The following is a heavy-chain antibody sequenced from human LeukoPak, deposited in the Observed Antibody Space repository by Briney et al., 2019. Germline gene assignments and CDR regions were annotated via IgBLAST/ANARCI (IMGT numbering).Heavy chain of an antibody. Sequence: ASVKVYCKASGYTFTSYDINWVRQATGQGLEWMGWMNPNSGNTGYAQKFQGRVTITRNTSISTAYMELSSLRSEDTAVYYCARIAMIADAFDIWGQGTMVTVSS. CDR1: GYTFTSYD. CDR3: ARIAMIADAFDI. D-gene: IGHD3-22*01. V-gene: IGHV1-8*03. CDR2: MNPNSGNT. J-gene: IGHJ3*02.